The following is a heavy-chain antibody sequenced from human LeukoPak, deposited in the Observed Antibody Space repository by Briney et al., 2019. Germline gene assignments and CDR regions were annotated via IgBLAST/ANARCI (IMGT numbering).Heavy chain of an antibody. CDR2: VIPSLDVS. J-gene: IGHJ2*01. D-gene: IGHD5-18*01. CDR1: GDTFITYT. CDR3: ARVESGYSFYDL. V-gene: IGHV1-69*02. Sequence: SVKVSCKASGDTFITYTFSWVRQAPGQGLEWMGRVIPSLDVSNYAEKLQGRVTMTTDPSTSTAYMELRSLRSDDTAVYYCARVESGYSFYDLWGRGTLVTVSS.